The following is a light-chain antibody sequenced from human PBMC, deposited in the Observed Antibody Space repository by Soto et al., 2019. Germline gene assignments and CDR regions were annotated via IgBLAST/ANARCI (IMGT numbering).Light chain of an antibody. J-gene: IGKJ1*01. Sequence: EIVLAQSPGTLSLSPGERATLSCGASQSVTGNYLAWYQQKPGQAPRLLISGAHNRAPGIPDRFSGSESGTDFTLRISRLEPEDFAVYYCQQYGSSVTFGQGTKVDIK. CDR1: QSVTGNY. V-gene: IGKV3-20*01. CDR2: GAH. CDR3: QQYGSSVT.